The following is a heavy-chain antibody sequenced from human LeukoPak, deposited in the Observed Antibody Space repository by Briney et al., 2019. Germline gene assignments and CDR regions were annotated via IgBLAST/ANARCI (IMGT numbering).Heavy chain of an antibody. J-gene: IGHJ4*02. Sequence: GGSLRLSCAASGFTFSSYAMSWVRQAPGKGLEWVSAISGSGGSTYYADSVKGQFTISRDNSKNTLYLQMNSLRAEDTAVYYCAKDGPRYYDSSGSFDYWGQGTLVTVSS. CDR1: GFTFSSYA. D-gene: IGHD3-22*01. CDR3: AKDGPRYYDSSGSFDY. CDR2: ISGSGGST. V-gene: IGHV3-23*01.